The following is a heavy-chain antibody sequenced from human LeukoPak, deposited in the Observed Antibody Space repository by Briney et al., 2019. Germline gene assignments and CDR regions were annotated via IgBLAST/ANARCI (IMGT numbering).Heavy chain of an antibody. D-gene: IGHD3-3*01. J-gene: IGHJ3*02. CDR1: GYTFTSYG. V-gene: IGHV1-18*01. CDR2: ISAYNGNT. CDR3: ARDLGDYDFWAGVFDI. Sequence: ASVKVSCKASGYTFTSYGISWVRQAPGQGLEWMGWISAYNGNTNYAQKLQGRVTMTTDTSTSTAYMELRSLRSDDTAVYYCARDLGDYDFWAGVFDIGGQGTMVTVSS.